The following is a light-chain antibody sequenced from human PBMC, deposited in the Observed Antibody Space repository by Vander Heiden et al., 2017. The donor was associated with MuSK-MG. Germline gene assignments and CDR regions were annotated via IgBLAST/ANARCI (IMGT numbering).Light chain of an antibody. J-gene: IGLJ2*01. CDR3: AAWDDSRNGVV. V-gene: IGLV1-44*01. CDR1: NSNLGSNM. CDR2: SND. Sequence: QSVLTQPPSASGTPGQRVTISCSGSNSNLGSNMVNWYQQVPGPAPQLLIHSNDQRPSGVPERFSGSRSGSSASLAISGLQAEDEADYYCAAWDDSRNGVVFGGGTKLTVL.